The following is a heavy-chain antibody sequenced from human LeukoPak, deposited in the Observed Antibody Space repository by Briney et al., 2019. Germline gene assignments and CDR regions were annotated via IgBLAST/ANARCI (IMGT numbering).Heavy chain of an antibody. D-gene: IGHD4-11*01. V-gene: IGHV3-49*04. Sequence: QPGRSLRLSCTASGFTFGDYAMSWVRQAPGKGLEWVGFIRSKAYGGTTEYAASVKGRFTISRVDSKSIAYLQMNSLKTEDTAVYYCTRDRYSFDYWGQGTLVTVSS. J-gene: IGHJ4*02. CDR2: IRSKAYGGTT. CDR3: TRDRYSFDY. CDR1: GFTFGDYA.